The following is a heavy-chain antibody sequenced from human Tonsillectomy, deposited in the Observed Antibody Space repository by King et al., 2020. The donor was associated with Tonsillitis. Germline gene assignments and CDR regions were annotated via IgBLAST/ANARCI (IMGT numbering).Heavy chain of an antibody. J-gene: IGHJ6*02. Sequence: TLKESGPVVVKPTETLTLTCTVSGFSLSNGRMGVSWIRQPPGKALEWLAHIFSNNGKSYSTSLKSRLTISKDTSKSQVVLTMTNMDPVDTATYYCGRIGHNYYEVRGVINFYYYGMDVWGQGTTVTVSS. CDR2: IFSNNGK. D-gene: IGHD3-10*01. V-gene: IGHV2-26*01. CDR3: GRIGHNYYEVRGVINFYYYGMDV. CDR1: GFSLSNGRMG.